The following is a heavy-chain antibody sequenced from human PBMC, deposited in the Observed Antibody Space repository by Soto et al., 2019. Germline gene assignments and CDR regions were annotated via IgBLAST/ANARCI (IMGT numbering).Heavy chain of an antibody. D-gene: IGHD4-17*01. Sequence: WGSLRLSCAASGFTFSSYAMHWVRQAPGKGLEWVAVISYDGSNKYYADSVKGRFTISRDNSKNTLYLQMNSLRAEDTAVYYCARVTYGDYDFDYWGQGTLVTVSS. V-gene: IGHV3-30-3*01. CDR1: GFTFSSYA. J-gene: IGHJ4*02. CDR2: ISYDGSNK. CDR3: ARVTYGDYDFDY.